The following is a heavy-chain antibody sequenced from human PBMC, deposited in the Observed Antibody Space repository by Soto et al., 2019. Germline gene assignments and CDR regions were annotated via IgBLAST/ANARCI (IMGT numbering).Heavy chain of an antibody. J-gene: IGHJ5*02. Sequence: QVQLQESGPGLVKPSQTLSLTCTVSGGSISSGGYYWSWIRQHPGKGLEWIGNIYYSGTTYSNPSLKSRVNTAVDTSKNQFSLKLSSVTAADTAVYCCARVPPGASWFDPWGQGTLVTVSS. CDR2: IYYSGTT. CDR1: GGSISSGGYY. V-gene: IGHV4-31*03. D-gene: IGHD3-10*01. CDR3: ARVPPGASWFDP.